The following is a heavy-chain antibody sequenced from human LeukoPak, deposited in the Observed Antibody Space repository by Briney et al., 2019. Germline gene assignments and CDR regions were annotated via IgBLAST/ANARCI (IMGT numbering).Heavy chain of an antibody. V-gene: IGHV3-30*02. J-gene: IGHJ5*02. CDR3: ARDEYSGSYQPYFFLLRKNWFDP. CDR2: IRYDGSNK. D-gene: IGHD1-26*01. CDR1: GFTFSSYG. Sequence: PGGSLRLSCAASGFTFSSYGMHWVRQAPGKGLEWVAFIRYDGSNKYYADSVKGRFTISRDNSKNTLYLQMNSLRAEDTAVYYCARDEYSGSYQPYFFLLRKNWFDPWGQGTLVTVSS.